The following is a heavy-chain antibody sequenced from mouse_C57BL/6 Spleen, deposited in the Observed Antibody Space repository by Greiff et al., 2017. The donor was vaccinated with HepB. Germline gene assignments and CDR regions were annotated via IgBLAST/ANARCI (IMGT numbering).Heavy chain of an antibody. D-gene: IGHD1-2*01. CDR2: ISNGGGST. CDR3: ARQDYYGTWFAY. J-gene: IGHJ3*01. CDR1: GFTFSDYY. Sequence: EVQLVESGGGLVQPGGSLKLSCAASGFTFSDYYMYWVRQTPEKRLEWVAYISNGGGSTYYPDTVKGRFTISRDNAKNTLYLQMSRLKSEDTAMYYCARQDYYGTWFAYWVQGTLVTVSA. V-gene: IGHV5-12*01.